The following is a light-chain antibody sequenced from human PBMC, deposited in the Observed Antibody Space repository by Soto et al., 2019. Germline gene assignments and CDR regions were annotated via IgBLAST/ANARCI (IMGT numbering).Light chain of an antibody. CDR2: DAS. CDR3: QQRVDWPLT. V-gene: IGKV3-11*01. Sequence: EIVLTQSPATLSLSPGERATLSCRASQSVSSYLVWFQQKPGQAPRLLIYDASTRASGIPARFSGSGSGTDFTLTISSLEPEDFAVYYCQQRVDWPLTFGGGPKVEIK. CDR1: QSVSSY. J-gene: IGKJ4*01.